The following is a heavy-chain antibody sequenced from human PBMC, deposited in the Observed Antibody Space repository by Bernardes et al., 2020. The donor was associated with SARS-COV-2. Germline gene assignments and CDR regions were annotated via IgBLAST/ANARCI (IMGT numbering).Heavy chain of an antibody. CDR2: IYPGDSRT. CDR3: ARHGSGGSYKGAYGLDV. CDR1: GYSFTSYW. D-gene: IGHD2-15*01. V-gene: IGHV5-51*01. Sequence: GESLKISCKGSGYSFTSYWIGWVRQMPGKGLEWMGIIYPGDSRTTYSPSFQGQVTISADTSVNTAYLQWSSLKASDTAMYYCARHGSGGSYKGAYGLDVWGQGTTVTVSS. J-gene: IGHJ6*02.